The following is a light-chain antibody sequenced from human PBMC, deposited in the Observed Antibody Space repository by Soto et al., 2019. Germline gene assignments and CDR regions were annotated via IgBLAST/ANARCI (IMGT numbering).Light chain of an antibody. CDR3: QQYHTWLT. Sequence: DVKMTQSPSTLSASIGDRVTITCRASHDISSWLAWYQQKPGKAPKLLIYKASTLQSGVPSRFSGSGSGTEFTLTISSLQPDDFATYYCQQYHTWLTFGGGTKVDI. V-gene: IGKV1-5*03. CDR2: KAS. CDR1: HDISSW. J-gene: IGKJ4*02.